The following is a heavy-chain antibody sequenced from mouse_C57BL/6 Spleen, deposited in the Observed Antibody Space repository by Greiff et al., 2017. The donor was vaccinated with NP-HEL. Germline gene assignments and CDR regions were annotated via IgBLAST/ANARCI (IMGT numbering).Heavy chain of an antibody. J-gene: IGHJ3*01. CDR2: ISYSGST. CDR3: ARSFDDGYYWFAY. CDR1: GYSITSDY. D-gene: IGHD2-3*01. Sequence: EVHLVESGPGLAKPSQTLSLTCSVTGYSITSDYWNWIRKFPGNKLEYMGYISYSGSTYYNPSLKSRISITRDTSKNQYYLQLNSVTTEDTATYYCARSFDDGYYWFAYWGQGTLVTVSA. V-gene: IGHV3-8*01.